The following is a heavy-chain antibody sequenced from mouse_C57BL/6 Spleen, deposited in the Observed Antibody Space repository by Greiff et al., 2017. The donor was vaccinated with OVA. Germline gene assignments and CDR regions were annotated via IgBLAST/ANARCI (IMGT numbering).Heavy chain of an antibody. CDR1: GYTFTSYW. CDR2: IDPNSGGT. D-gene: IGHD2-3*01. V-gene: IGHV1-72*01. J-gene: IGHJ4*01. Sequence: QVQLQQSGAELVKPGASVKLSCKASGYTFTSYWMHWVKQRPGRGLEWIGRIDPNSGGTKYNEKFKSKATLTVDKPSSTAYMQLSSLTSEDSAVYYWARAQIYDGYYDYAMDYWGQGTSVTVSS. CDR3: ARAQIYDGYYDYAMDY.